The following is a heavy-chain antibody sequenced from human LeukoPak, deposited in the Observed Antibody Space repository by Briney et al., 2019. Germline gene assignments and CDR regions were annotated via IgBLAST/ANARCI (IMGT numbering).Heavy chain of an antibody. D-gene: IGHD5-18*01. CDR3: ASKYSYGHPGDYYYGMDV. J-gene: IGHJ6*02. CDR2: IYYSGST. CDR1: GGSISSYY. V-gene: IGHV4-59*01. Sequence: SETLSLTCTVSGGSISSYYWSWIRQPPGKGLEWIGYIYYSGSTNYNPSLKSRVTISVDTSKNQFSLKLSSVTAADTAVYYCASKYSYGHPGDYYYGMDVWGQGTTVTVSS.